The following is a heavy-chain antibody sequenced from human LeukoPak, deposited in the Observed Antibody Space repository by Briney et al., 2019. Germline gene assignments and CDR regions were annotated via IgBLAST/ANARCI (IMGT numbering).Heavy chain of an antibody. J-gene: IGHJ6*03. CDR1: GGSFSGHY. V-gene: IGHV4-34*01. D-gene: IGHD3-10*01. Sequence: SGTLSLTCAVYGGSFSGHYWSWIRQPPGKGLEWIGEMNHHGNTNYNPSLKSRVTISVDTSKNQFSLKLSSVTAADTAVYYCARDGGVDTYYYGSGRSYYYYYYMDVWGKGTTVTISS. CDR2: MNHHGNT. CDR3: ARDGGVDTYYYGSGRSYYYYYYMDV.